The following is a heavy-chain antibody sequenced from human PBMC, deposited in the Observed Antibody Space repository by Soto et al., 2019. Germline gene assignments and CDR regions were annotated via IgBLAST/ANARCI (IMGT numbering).Heavy chain of an antibody. D-gene: IGHD6-19*01. Sequence: PGGSLRLSCAASGFTFRNYSLNWVRQPPDKGLEWVALISFDGSKRYNPDFVRRRFTVSSATTKNTLHLQMNSLRPEDTAVYYCAKQQWLRVGAGIVGYWGKGT. CDR1: GFTFRNYS. J-gene: IGHJ4*02. CDR2: ISFDGSKR. CDR3: AKQQWLRVGAGIVGY. V-gene: IGHV3-30-3*02.